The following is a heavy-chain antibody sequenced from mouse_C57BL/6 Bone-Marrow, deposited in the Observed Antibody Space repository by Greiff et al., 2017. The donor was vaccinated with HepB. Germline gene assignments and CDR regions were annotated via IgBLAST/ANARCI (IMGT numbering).Heavy chain of an antibody. J-gene: IGHJ1*03. Sequence: QVQLQQSGAELVRPGASVTLSCKASGYTFTDYEMHWVKQTPVHGLEWIGAIDPETGGTAYNQKFKGKAILTADKSSSTAYMELRSLTSEDSAVYYCTRRGAGYFDVWGTGTTVTVSS. CDR1: GYTFTDYE. CDR3: TRRGAGYFDV. CDR2: IDPETGGT. V-gene: IGHV1-15*01. D-gene: IGHD6-1*01.